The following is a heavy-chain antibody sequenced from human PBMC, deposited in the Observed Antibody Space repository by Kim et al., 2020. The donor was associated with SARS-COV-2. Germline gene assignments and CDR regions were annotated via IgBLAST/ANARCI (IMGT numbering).Heavy chain of an antibody. CDR2: IKSKTDGGTT. CDR3: TTLHYYGSHTYNY. V-gene: IGHV3-15*01. Sequence: GGSLRLSCAASGFTFSNAWMSWVRQAPGKVLEWVGRIKSKTDGGTTDYAAPVKGTFTISRDDSKNTLYLQVNSLKTEDTAVYYCTTLHYYGSHTYNYWGQGTLVTVSS. CDR1: GFTFSNAW. D-gene: IGHD3-10*01. J-gene: IGHJ4*02.